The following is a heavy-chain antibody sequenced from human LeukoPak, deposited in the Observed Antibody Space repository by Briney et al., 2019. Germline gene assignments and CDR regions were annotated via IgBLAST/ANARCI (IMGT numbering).Heavy chain of an antibody. CDR3: ARVDGATWDYYYYMDV. CDR1: GYTFTSYG. D-gene: IGHD1-26*01. V-gene: IGHV1-18*01. Sequence: GAAVKVSCKASGYTFTSYGISWVRQAPGQGLEWMGLISAYNGNTNYAQKLQGRVTMTTDTSTSTDYMELRSLRSADTAVYYCARVDGATWDYYYYMDVWGKGTTVTVSS. CDR2: ISAYNGNT. J-gene: IGHJ6*03.